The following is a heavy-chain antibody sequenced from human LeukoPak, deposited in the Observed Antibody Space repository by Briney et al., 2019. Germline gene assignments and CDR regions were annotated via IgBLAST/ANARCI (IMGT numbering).Heavy chain of an antibody. CDR1: GFTFSSYS. J-gene: IGHJ4*02. Sequence: PGGSLRLSCAASGFTFSSYSMNWVRQAPGKGLEWVSSISSSSSYIYYADSVKGRFTISRDNAKNSLYLQMNSLRAEDTAVYYCARDGGTGYSSGWYEYWGQGTLVTVSS. CDR2: ISSSSSYI. D-gene: IGHD6-19*01. V-gene: IGHV3-21*01. CDR3: ARDGGTGYSSGWYEY.